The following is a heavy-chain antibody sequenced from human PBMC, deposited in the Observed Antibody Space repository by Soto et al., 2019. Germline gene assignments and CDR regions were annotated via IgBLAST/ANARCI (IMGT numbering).Heavy chain of an antibody. CDR1: GYTFTNYG. D-gene: IGHD3-22*01. CDR3: ARDRRGDSSGYYPY. Sequence: ASVKVSCKASGYTFTNYGISWVRQAPGQGLEWMGWITAYNGNTDYAQRLQGRVTMTTDTSTSTAYMELRSLGSDDTAVYYCARDRRGDSSGYYPYWGQGTLVTVSS. J-gene: IGHJ4*02. CDR2: ITAYNGNT. V-gene: IGHV1-18*01.